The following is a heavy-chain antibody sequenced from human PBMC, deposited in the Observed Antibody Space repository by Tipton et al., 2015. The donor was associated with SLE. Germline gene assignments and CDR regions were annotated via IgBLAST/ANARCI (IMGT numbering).Heavy chain of an antibody. Sequence: GLVKPSQTLSLTCAISGDSVSSNSAAWNWIRQSPSRGLEWLGRTYYRSKWYNDYAVSVKSRITINPDTSKNQFSLQLTSVTPEDTAVYYCAGGGYCSSTSCYAPFDYWGQGTLVTVSS. CDR1: GDSVSSNSAA. CDR2: TYYRSKWYN. D-gene: IGHD2-2*01. CDR3: AGGGYCSSTSCYAPFDY. J-gene: IGHJ4*02. V-gene: IGHV6-1*01.